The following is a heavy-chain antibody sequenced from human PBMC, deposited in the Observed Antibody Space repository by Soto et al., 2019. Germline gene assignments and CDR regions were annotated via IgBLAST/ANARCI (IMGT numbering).Heavy chain of an antibody. CDR3: ARDRDSGSLDY. J-gene: IGHJ4*02. D-gene: IGHD1-26*01. V-gene: IGHV3-33*01. Sequence: QVQLVESGGGVVQPGRSLRLSCAASGFTFSSYGMQWVRQAPGKGLEWVAVIWYDGSNKYYADSVKGRFTISRDNSKNTLYLQMNSLRAEDTAVYYCARDRDSGSLDYWGQGTLVTVSS. CDR1: GFTFSSYG. CDR2: IWYDGSNK.